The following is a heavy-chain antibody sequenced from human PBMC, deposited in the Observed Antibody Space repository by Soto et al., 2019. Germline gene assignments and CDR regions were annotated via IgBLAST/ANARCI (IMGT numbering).Heavy chain of an antibody. CDR3: AKGPEYDILAGCDY. V-gene: IGHV3-23*01. CDR2: LSGGGSTT. CDR1: GFTFSLSA. J-gene: IGHJ4*02. Sequence: EVQLLESGGGFVQPGESLRLSCAASGFTFSLSAMSWVRQAPGRGLDWVSSLSGGGSTTDYADSVKGRVTISRDNSKNTVHLKMNSLRAEDTAVYYCAKGPEYDILAGCDYWGQGALVTVSS. D-gene: IGHD3-9*01.